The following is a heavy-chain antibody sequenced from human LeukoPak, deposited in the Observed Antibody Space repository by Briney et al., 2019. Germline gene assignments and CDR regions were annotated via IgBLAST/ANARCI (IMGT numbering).Heavy chain of an antibody. CDR3: ARIPYSSSLTDAFDI. D-gene: IGHD6-6*01. CDR2: ISSSSTYI. V-gene: IGHV3-21*01. J-gene: IGHJ3*02. Sequence: GGSLRLSCAVSGFTFSNYWMHWVRQAPGKGLEWVSFISSSSTYIYYADSMKGRFTISRDNAKNSLFLQMNSLRGEDTAVYYCARIPYSSSLTDAFDIWGQGTMVTVYS. CDR1: GFTFSNYW.